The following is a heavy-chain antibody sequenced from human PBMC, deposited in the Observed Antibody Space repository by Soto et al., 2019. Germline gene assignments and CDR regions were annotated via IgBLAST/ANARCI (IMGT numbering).Heavy chain of an antibody. J-gene: IGHJ1*01. CDR1: GFPFSGYG. Sequence: ESGGGVVQPGRSLRLSCAASGFPFSGYGMHWVRQAPGKGLEGVAVIWYDGSNKYYADSVKGRFTISRDNSKNTLYLQMNSLRAEDTAVYYCARDSSPGVVVGTFQHWGQGTLVTVSS. V-gene: IGHV3-33*01. CDR2: IWYDGSNK. D-gene: IGHD3-22*01. CDR3: ARDSSPGVVVGTFQH.